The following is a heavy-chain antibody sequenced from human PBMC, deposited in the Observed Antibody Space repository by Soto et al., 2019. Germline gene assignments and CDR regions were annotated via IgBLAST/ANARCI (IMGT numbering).Heavy chain of an antibody. V-gene: IGHV4-31*03. CDR3: AREANEAGDLGYYGMDV. J-gene: IGHJ6*02. CDR1: GGSISSGGYY. Sequence: SETLSLTCTVSGGSISSGGYYWSWIRQHPGKGLEWIGYIYYSGSTNYNPSLKSRVTISVDKSKNQFSLKLSSVTAADTAVYYCAREANEAGDLGYYGMDVWGQGTTVTVSS. CDR2: IYYSGST. D-gene: IGHD1-1*01.